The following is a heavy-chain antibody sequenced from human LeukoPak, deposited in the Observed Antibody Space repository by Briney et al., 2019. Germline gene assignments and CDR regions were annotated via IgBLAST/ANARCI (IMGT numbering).Heavy chain of an antibody. CDR1: GFTFSTYA. V-gene: IGHV3-23*01. J-gene: IGHJ4*02. Sequence: PGGSLRLSCAASGFTFSTYAMSWVRQAPGKGLEWVSVICGSDGSTYYADPVKGRFTISRDNPKNTLYLQMNSLRAEDTAVYYCAKGGHLDYWGQGNLVTVSS. CDR2: ICGSDGST. D-gene: IGHD5-12*01. CDR3: AKGGHLDY.